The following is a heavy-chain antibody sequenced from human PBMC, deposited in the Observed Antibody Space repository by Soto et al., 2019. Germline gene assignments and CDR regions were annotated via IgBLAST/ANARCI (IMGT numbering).Heavy chain of an antibody. J-gene: IGHJ5*02. Sequence: PGGSLRLSCAASGFTFSSYAMSWVRRAPGKGLEWVSAISGSGGSTYYADSVKGRFTISRDNSKNTLYLQMNSLRAEDTAVYYCAKDLKREGFIAARGSRGWNWFDPWGQGTLVTVSS. CDR2: ISGSGGST. V-gene: IGHV3-23*01. D-gene: IGHD6-6*01. CDR1: GFTFSSYA. CDR3: AKDLKREGFIAARGSRGWNWFDP.